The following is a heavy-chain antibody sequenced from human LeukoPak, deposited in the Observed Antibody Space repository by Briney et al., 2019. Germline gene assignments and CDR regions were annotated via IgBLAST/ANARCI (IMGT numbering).Heavy chain of an antibody. V-gene: IGHV3-23*01. CDR1: GFTFSSYA. Sequence: PGGSLRLSCAASGFTFSSYAMSWVRQAPGKGLEWVSGFSVSDQTTYYADSVKGRFTISGDNTKNSLYLQMNSPRAEDTAVYYCAKDGGSDPDSFDIWGQGTMVTVSS. J-gene: IGHJ3*02. CDR3: AKDGGSDPDSFDI. D-gene: IGHD2-15*01. CDR2: FSVSDQTT.